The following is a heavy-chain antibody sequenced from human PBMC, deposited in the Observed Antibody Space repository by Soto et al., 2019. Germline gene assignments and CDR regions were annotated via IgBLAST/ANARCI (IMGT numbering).Heavy chain of an antibody. V-gene: IGHV4-59*08. CDR2: IYYSVST. CDR1: GGSISSYY. Sequence: SETLSLTCTVSGGSISSYYWSWIRQPPGKGLEWIGYIYYSVSTNYNPSLKSRVTISVDTSKNQFSLKLSSVTAADTAVYYCARAGRYYDILTGYDYWGQGTLVTVSS. D-gene: IGHD3-9*01. CDR3: ARAGRYYDILTGYDY. J-gene: IGHJ4*02.